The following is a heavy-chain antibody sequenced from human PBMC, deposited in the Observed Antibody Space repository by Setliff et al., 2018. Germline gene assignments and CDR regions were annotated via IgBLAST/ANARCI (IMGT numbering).Heavy chain of an antibody. CDR1: DDSISSRHYY. D-gene: IGHD6-6*01. V-gene: IGHV4-61*09. CDR3: ARGRNVAARLLDS. CDR2: IYTSWST. J-gene: IGHJ4*02. Sequence: SETLSLTCTVSDDSISSRHYYWSWIRQPAGKGLEWLGHIYTSWSTNYNPSLKGRATLSIDASKRQFSLKLTSVTAADTAVYYCARGRNVAARLLDSWGQGARVTVSS.